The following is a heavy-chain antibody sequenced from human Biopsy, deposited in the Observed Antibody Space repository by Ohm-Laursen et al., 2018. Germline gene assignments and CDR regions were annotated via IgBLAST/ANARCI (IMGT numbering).Heavy chain of an antibody. Sequence: SETLSLTCSVSGGSISSDYWSWIRQPPRKGLEWIGYISSRGSTNYNPSLRGRVTITVDTSKNQFSLKLTSMTAADTAVFFCARLYRLDDYWNDDPPDAFDVWGQGTMVTVSS. V-gene: IGHV4-59*01. D-gene: IGHD3-3*01. CDR3: ARLYRLDDYWNDDPPDAFDV. CDR1: GGSISSDY. J-gene: IGHJ3*01. CDR2: ISSRGST.